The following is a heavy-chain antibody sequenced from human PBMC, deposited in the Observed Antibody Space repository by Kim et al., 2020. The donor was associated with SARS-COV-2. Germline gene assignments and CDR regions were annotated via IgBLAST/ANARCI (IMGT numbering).Heavy chain of an antibody. J-gene: IGHJ6*02. CDR3: ARDSRSLDFWSGYYGTYGMDV. D-gene: IGHD3-3*01. CDR2: INPSGGST. V-gene: IGHV1-46*01. Sequence: ASVKVSCKASGYTFTSYYMHWVRQAPGQGLEWMGIINPSGGSTSYAQKFQGRVTMTRDTSTSTVYMELSSLRSEDTAVYYCARDSRSLDFWSGYYGTYGMDVWGQGTTVTVSS. CDR1: GYTFTSYY.